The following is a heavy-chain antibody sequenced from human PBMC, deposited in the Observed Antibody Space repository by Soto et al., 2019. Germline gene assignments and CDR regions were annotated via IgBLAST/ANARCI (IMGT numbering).Heavy chain of an antibody. Sequence: SETLSLTCTVSGGSISSGDYYWSWIRQPPGKGLEWIGYIYYSGSTYYNPSLKSRVTISVDTSKNQFSLKLSSVTAADTAVYYCARGSALYGDYVLDYWGQGTLVTVSS. CDR3: ARGSALYGDYVLDY. CDR2: IYYSGST. J-gene: IGHJ4*02. CDR1: GGSISSGDYY. V-gene: IGHV4-30-4*01. D-gene: IGHD4-17*01.